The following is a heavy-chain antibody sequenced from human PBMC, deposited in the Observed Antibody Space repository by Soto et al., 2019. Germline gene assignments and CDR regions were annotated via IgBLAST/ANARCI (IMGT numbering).Heavy chain of an antibody. J-gene: IGHJ5*02. CDR3: ARHYDILTGYHRNWFDP. CDR1: GGSISSSSYY. Sequence: QLQLQESGPGLVKPSETLSLTCTVSGGSISSSSYYWGWIRQPPGKGLEWIGSIYYSGSTYYNPSLKSRVPISVDTSKNQFSLKLSSVTAADTAVYYCARHYDILTGYHRNWFDPWGQGTLVTVSS. V-gene: IGHV4-39*01. D-gene: IGHD3-9*01. CDR2: IYYSGST.